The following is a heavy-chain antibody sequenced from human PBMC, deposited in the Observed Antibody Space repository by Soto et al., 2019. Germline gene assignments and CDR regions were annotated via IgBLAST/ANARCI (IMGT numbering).Heavy chain of an antibody. CDR2: IFHDGTA. D-gene: IGHD2-8*01. J-gene: IGHJ4*02. V-gene: IGHV4-4*02. Sequence: SETLSLTCAVSGVSISSGNWWTWVRQTPQRGLEYIGEIFHDGTANYSPSFERRVAISVDTSKNQFSLKLTSVTAADTAIYFCARLVYDTRLNYTYFDFWGQGALVTVSS. CDR1: GVSISSGNW. CDR3: ARLVYDTRLNYTYFDF.